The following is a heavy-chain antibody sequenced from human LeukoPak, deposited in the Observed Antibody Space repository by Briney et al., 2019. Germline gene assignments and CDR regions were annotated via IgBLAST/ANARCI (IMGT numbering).Heavy chain of an antibody. Sequence: GGSLRLSCAASGFTFSSYGMHWVRQAPGKGLEWVSYISSRSSTVYYADSVKGRFTISRDNAKNSLYLQMNSLRAEDTAVYFCVRDRGSWAYCGGDCYPGALDHWGQGTLVTVSS. J-gene: IGHJ4*02. CDR1: GFTFSSYG. CDR3: VRDRGSWAYCGGDCYPGALDH. D-gene: IGHD2-21*02. V-gene: IGHV3-48*04. CDR2: ISSRSSTV.